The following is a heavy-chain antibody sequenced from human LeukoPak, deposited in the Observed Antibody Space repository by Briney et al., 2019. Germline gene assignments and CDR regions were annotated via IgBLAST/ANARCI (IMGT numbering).Heavy chain of an antibody. CDR2: INPNSGGT. V-gene: IGHV1-2*04. Sequence: GASVKVSCKASGYTFIGYYMHWVRQAPGQGLEWMGWINPNSGGTNYAQRFQGWVTMTRDTSISTAYMELSRVRSDDTAIYYCARDVDYSSSWPHYGMDVWGQGTTVTVSS. CDR1: GYTFIGYY. CDR3: ARDVDYSSSWPHYGMDV. J-gene: IGHJ6*02. D-gene: IGHD6-13*01.